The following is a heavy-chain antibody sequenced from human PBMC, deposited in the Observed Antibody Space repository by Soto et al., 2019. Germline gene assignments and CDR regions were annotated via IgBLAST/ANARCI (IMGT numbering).Heavy chain of an antibody. D-gene: IGHD2-15*01. J-gene: IGHJ5*02. CDR3: ARERYCSGGSCYFYWFDP. CDR2: INPNSGGT. V-gene: IGHV1-2*04. Sequence: GASVKVSCKASGYTFTGYYMHWVRQAPGQGLEWMGWINPNSGGTNYAQKFQGWVTMTRDTSISTAYMELSRLRSDDTAVYYCARERYCSGGSCYFYWFDPWGKGTLVTVSS. CDR1: GYTFTGYY.